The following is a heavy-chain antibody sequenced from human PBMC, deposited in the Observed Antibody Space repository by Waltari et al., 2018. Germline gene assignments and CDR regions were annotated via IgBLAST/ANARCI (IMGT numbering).Heavy chain of an antibody. D-gene: IGHD1-26*01. CDR2: IYHTGST. CDR3: AEEGDFRAGLFDS. V-gene: IGHV4-38-2*02. J-gene: IGHJ4*02. Sequence: QVQLRESGPGLVRSSATLSLTCTVSGHSVNSDFYWAWIRQSPGGGLEWIASIYHTGSTHYNSSLKSRVSISTDMSTQQFFLTLTHLTAADTAVYYCAEEGDFRAGLFDSWGQGTLVTVSS. CDR1: GHSVNSDFY.